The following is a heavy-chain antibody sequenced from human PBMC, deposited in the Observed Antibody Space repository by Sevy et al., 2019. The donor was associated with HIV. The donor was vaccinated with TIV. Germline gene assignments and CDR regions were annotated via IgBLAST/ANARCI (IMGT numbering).Heavy chain of an antibody. V-gene: IGHV4-59*01. CDR2: IYYSGST. CDR1: GGSIRSYY. J-gene: IGHJ4*02. D-gene: IGHD3-16*01. CDR3: ARYRDGGDY. Sequence: SETLSLTCTVSGGSIRSYYWSWIRQPPGKGLEWIGYIYYSGSTNYNPSLKSRVTISVDTSKNQFSLKLSSVTAADTAVYYCARYRDGGDYWGQGTLVTVSS.